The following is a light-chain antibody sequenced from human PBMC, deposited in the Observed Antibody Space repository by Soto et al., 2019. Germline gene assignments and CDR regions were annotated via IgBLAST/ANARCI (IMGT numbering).Light chain of an antibody. CDR3: QQRSNWPLT. Sequence: EIVLTQSPATLSLSPGERATLSCRASQSVSSYLAWYQQKPGQAPRLLIYDASNRATGIPARFSGIGSGTDFTLTISSLEPEDFAVYYCQQRSNWPLTFGQGTKLEIK. V-gene: IGKV3-11*01. CDR1: QSVSSY. CDR2: DAS. J-gene: IGKJ2*01.